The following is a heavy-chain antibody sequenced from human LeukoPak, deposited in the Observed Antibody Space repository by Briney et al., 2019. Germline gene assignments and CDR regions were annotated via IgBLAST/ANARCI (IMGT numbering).Heavy chain of an antibody. J-gene: IGHJ4*02. CDR3: AREMGDGYNGGVDY. Sequence: NSRGSLRLSCAASGFTFSSYSMNWVRQAPGKGLEWVSSISSSSSYIYYADSVKGRFTISRDNAKNSLYLQMNSLRAEDTAVYYCAREMGDGYNGGVDYWGQGTLVIVSS. CDR1: GFTFSSYS. V-gene: IGHV3-21*01. CDR2: ISSSSSYI. D-gene: IGHD5-24*01.